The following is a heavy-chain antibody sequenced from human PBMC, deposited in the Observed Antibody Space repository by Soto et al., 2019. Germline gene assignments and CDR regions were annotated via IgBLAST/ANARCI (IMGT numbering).Heavy chain of an antibody. CDR1: GFTFSSYA. V-gene: IGHV3-23*01. CDR2: ISGSGGST. CDR3: AKVFQLRYFDWLLPPTFDY. D-gene: IGHD3-9*01. Sequence: GGSLRLSCAASGFTFSSYAMSWVRQAPRKGLEWVSAISGSGGSTYYADSVKGRFTISRDNSKNTLYLQMNSLRAEDTAVYYCAKVFQLRYFDWLLPPTFDYWGQGTLVTVSS. J-gene: IGHJ4*02.